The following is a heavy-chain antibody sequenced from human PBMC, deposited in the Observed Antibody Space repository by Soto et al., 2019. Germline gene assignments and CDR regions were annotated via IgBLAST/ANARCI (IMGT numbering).Heavy chain of an antibody. J-gene: IGHJ6*02. V-gene: IGHV1-69*02. CDR3: ARMTTVTTDYYYGMDV. D-gene: IGHD4-17*01. Sequence: QVQLVQSGAEVKKPGSSVKVSCKASGGTFSSYTISWVRQAPGQGLEWMGRIIPILGIANYAQKFQGRVTITADKSTSTAYMELSILRSEDTAVYYCARMTTVTTDYYYGMDVWDQGTTVTVSS. CDR1: GGTFSSYT. CDR2: IIPILGIA.